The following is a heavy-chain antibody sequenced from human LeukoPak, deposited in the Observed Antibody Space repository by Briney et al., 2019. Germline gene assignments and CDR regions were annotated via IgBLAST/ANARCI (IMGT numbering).Heavy chain of an antibody. CDR1: GFTFSDYA. CDR3: AKDAIRGVIVSYFDP. CDR2: ISDDGTNT. D-gene: IGHD3-10*01. J-gene: IGHJ5*02. Sequence: PGRSLRLSCTPSGFTFSDYAIEWVRPAPGKGMEWVAVISDDGTNTFSGGSVKGRFTISRDNSNNPLLLQMSSRRADDTAVYYCAKDAIRGVIVSYFDPWGQGTRVTVSS. V-gene: IGHV3-30*18.